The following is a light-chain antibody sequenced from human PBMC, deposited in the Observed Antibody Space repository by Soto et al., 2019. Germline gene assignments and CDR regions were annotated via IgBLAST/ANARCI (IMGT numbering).Light chain of an antibody. CDR2: GAS. J-gene: IGKJ5*01. V-gene: IGKV1-33*01. CDR1: QDIRNN. CDR3: QQFGDLPIT. Sequence: DIQMTQSPSSLSASVRDSVTITCQASQDIRNNLNWYQQNPGQAPKVLIYGASNLVTGVPSRFSGSGSGTDFTFTISSLQAEDIATYYCQQFGDLPITFGQGTRLEI.